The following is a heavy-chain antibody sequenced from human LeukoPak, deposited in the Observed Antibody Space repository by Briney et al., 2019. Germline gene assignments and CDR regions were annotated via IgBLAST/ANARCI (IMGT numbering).Heavy chain of an antibody. J-gene: IGHJ6*02. CDR3: AKEPSGYDDYYYYGMDV. Sequence: RPGGSLRLSCAASGFTVSSNYMSWVRQAPGKGLEWVSVIYSGGSTYYADSVKGRFTISRDNSKNTLYLQMNSLRAEDTAVYYCAKEPSGYDDYYYYGMDVWGQGTTVTVSS. V-gene: IGHV3-53*01. CDR1: GFTVSSNY. CDR2: IYSGGST. D-gene: IGHD5-12*01.